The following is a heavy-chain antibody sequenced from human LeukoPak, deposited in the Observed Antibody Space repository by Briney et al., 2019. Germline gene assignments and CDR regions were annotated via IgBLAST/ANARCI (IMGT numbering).Heavy chain of an antibody. CDR2: ISFTGST. J-gene: IGHJ4*02. CDR1: ADSIHSYY. Sequence: SETLSLTCTVSADSIHSYYWSWIRQPPGKGLEWVGYISFTGSTEYNPSLNSRVTISIDTSKNQFSLSLRSVTAADTAVYYCASRNSKGLLDFWGQRTRVTVSS. V-gene: IGHV4-59*08. CDR3: ASRNSKGLLDF.